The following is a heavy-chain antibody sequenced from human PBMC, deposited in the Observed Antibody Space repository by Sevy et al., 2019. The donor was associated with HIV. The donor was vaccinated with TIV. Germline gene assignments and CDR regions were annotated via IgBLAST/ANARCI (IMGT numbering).Heavy chain of an antibody. D-gene: IGHD6-19*01. Sequence: GGSLRLSCAASGFTFSSYAMSWVRQAPKKGLEWVSTISASGGTTYYADSVKGRFIISRDNSKNTLYLQMNTLRADDTAVYYCANQGHSSGWYYFDYWAQGTLVTVSS. CDR1: GFTFSSYA. J-gene: IGHJ4*02. CDR2: ISASGGTT. CDR3: ANQGHSSGWYYFDY. V-gene: IGHV3-23*01.